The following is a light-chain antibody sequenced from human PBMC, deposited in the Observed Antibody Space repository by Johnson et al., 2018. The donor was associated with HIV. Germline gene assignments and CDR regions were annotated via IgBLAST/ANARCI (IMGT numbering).Light chain of an antibody. Sequence: HSVLTQPPSVSAAPGQKVTISWSGSSSNIGNNYVSWYQQLPGTAPKLLIYDNNKRPSGIPDRFSGSKSGTSATLGITGLQTGDEADYYCGTWDSSLSAYVFGTGTKVTVL. CDR2: DNN. V-gene: IGLV1-51*01. CDR1: SSNIGNNY. J-gene: IGLJ1*01. CDR3: GTWDSSLSAYV.